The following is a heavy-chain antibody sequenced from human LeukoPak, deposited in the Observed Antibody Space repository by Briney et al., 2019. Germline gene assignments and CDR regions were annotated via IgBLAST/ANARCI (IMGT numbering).Heavy chain of an antibody. J-gene: IGHJ4*02. CDR1: GFTFNSYA. CDR2: ISGSGGST. CDR3: AREYNGWSFDY. Sequence: GGSLRLSCAASGFTFNSYAMSWVRQAPGKGLEWVSAISGSGGSTYYADAVKGRFTISRDNSKNTLDLQMNSLRAEDTAVYYCAREYNGWSFDYWGQGILVTVSS. V-gene: IGHV3-23*01. D-gene: IGHD6-19*01.